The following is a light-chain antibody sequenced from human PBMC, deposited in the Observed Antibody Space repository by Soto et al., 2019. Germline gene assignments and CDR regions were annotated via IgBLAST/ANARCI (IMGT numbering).Light chain of an antibody. CDR1: QSVTSS. CDR3: LQYNNWWT. Sequence: EIVMTQSPATLSVSPGERATLSCRASQSVTSSLAWYQQKPGRSPRLLLYGASTRATGIPARFSGSGSGTEFTLTISSLQSEDFSVYYCLQYNNWWTFGQGTKVEIK. J-gene: IGKJ1*01. CDR2: GAS. V-gene: IGKV3-15*01.